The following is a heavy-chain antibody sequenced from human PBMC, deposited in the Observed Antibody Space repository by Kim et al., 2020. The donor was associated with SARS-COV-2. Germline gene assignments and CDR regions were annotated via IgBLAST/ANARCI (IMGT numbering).Heavy chain of an antibody. Sequence: WGSLRLSCSASFFPFLLSAIHWVRQAPGKGLEYVSAISSNGGSTYYADSVKGRFTISRDNSKNTLYLQMSSLRAEDTAVYYCVKDPLLNWGQGTLVTVSS. CDR1: FFPFLLSA. D-gene: IGHD3-10*01. J-gene: IGHJ4*02. CDR3: VKDPLLN. CDR2: ISSNGGST. V-gene: IGHV3-64D*06.